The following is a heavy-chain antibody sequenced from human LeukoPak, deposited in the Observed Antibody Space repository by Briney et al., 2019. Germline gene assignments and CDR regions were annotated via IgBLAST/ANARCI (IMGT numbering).Heavy chain of an antibody. CDR2: IWSDGSNK. CDR3: ARRGEVSTGWHYFEY. CDR1: GFTFSSYG. Sequence: GGSLRLSCAASGFTFSSYGMHWVRQAPGKGLEWVTIIWSDGSNKYYAESMKGRFTISRDNSKNTLYLEMNSLRTEDTAVYYCARRGEVSTGWHYFEYWGQGTLVTVSS. J-gene: IGHJ4*02. V-gene: IGHV3-33*08. D-gene: IGHD6-19*01.